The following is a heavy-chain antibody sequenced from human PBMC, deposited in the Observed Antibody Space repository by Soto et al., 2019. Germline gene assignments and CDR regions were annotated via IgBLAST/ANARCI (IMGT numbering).Heavy chain of an antibody. J-gene: IGHJ3*02. CDR1: GYTFTSYG. V-gene: IGHV1-18*01. Sequence: ASVKVSFKASGYTFTSYGISWVRQAPGQGLEWMGWISAYNGNTNYAQKLQGRVTMTTDTSTSTAYMELRSLRSDDTAVYYCAGNYYDSSGYGRGAFDIWGQGTMVTVSS. D-gene: IGHD3-22*01. CDR2: ISAYNGNT. CDR3: AGNYYDSSGYGRGAFDI.